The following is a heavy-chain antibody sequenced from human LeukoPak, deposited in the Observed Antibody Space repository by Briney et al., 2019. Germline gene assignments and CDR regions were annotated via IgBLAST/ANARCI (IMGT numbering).Heavy chain of an antibody. Sequence: GSLRLSCAASGSTFSTYAMNWVRQAPGKGLEWVSAISASGGTTYYADSVKGRFSISRDNSKNTLYLQMNSLRAEDTAVYYCAKDRNGWPTNFDYWGQGTLVTVSS. CDR2: ISASGGTT. D-gene: IGHD6-19*01. CDR3: AKDRNGWPTNFDY. J-gene: IGHJ4*02. CDR1: GSTFSTYA. V-gene: IGHV3-23*01.